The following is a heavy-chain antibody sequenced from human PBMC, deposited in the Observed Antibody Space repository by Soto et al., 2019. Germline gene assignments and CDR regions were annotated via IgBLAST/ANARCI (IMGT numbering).Heavy chain of an antibody. CDR1: GGSISSYY. J-gene: IGHJ3*02. V-gene: IGHV4-59*01. CDR3: ARGPDGYTRNDAFDI. CDR2: IYYSGST. D-gene: IGHD5-12*01. Sequence: QVQLQESGPGLVKPSETLSLTCTVSGGSISSYYWSWIRQPPGKGLEWIGYIYYSGSTNYNPSLKCRVTISVDTSKNQFTLKMSSVTAADTAVYYCARGPDGYTRNDAFDIWGQGTMVTVSS.